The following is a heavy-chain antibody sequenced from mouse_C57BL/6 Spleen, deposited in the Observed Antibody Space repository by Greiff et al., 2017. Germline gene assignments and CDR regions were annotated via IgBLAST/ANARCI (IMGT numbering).Heavy chain of an antibody. J-gene: IGHJ2*01. Sequence: EVMLVESGGGLEKPGGSLKLSCAASGFTFSDYGMHWVRQAPEKGLEWVAYISSGSSTIYYADTVKGRFTISRDNAKNTLFLQMTSLRSEDTAMYYCARARLFDYWGQGTTLTVSS. CDR2: ISSGSSTI. D-gene: IGHD3-2*02. V-gene: IGHV5-17*01. CDR3: ARARLFDY. CDR1: GFTFSDYG.